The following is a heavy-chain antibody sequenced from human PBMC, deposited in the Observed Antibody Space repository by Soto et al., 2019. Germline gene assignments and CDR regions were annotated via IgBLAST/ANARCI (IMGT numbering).Heavy chain of an antibody. CDR2: FIAMLGTP. CDR1: GGTFGSQG. D-gene: IGHD5-18*01. CDR3: ARGAMDNFDY. J-gene: IGHJ4*02. V-gene: IGHV1-69*13. Sequence: SVKVSCKASGGTFGSQGIAWVRQAPGQGLEWMGGFIAMLGTPTYAKKVQGRATISADESLTSSYLELRSLRSEDTGVYFCARGAMDNFDYWGQGIVVTVSS.